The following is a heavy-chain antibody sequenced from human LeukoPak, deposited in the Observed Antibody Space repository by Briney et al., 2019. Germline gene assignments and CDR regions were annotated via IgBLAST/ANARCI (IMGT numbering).Heavy chain of an antibody. V-gene: IGHV3-7*01. CDR3: ARVVGGMTGADY. CDR2: IKPDGSEK. Sequence: GGSLRLSCAASGFTFSTYWMTWVRQAPGKGLEWIANIKPDGSEKYYVDSVKGRFTISRDNAKNSLNVQMNSLSAEDTAVYYCARVVGGMTGADYWGQGTLVTVSS. CDR1: GFTFSTYW. D-gene: IGHD3-9*01. J-gene: IGHJ4*02.